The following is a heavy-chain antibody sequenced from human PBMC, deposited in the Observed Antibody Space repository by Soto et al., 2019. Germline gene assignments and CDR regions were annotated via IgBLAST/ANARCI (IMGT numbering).Heavy chain of an antibody. CDR1: GGFVNSDTHS. V-gene: IGHV4-61*01. CDR3: ARFVRSCSSTTCSTRADV. J-gene: IGHJ6*02. CDR2: IYSGGST. Sequence: SETLSLTCTVSGGFVNSDTHSWSWIRQTPGKRLEWIGFIYSGGSTKNPSLRSRVTMSVDTSKNQFSLKLRSVVVADTAVYHCARFVRSCSSTTCSTRADVWGQGITVTVSS. D-gene: IGHD2-2*01.